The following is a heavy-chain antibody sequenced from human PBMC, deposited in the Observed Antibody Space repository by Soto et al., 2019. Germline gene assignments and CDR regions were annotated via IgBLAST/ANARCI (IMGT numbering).Heavy chain of an antibody. Sequence: QVQLVQSGAEEKKPGASVKVSCEASGYTFSDYAIHWVRQAPGQRPEWMGWINAGNGNTKYSQKFQGRVTITRDTSASTAYMELSSLRSEDTAVYYCARGTPVWFDPWGQGTLVTVSS. CDR1: GYTFSDYA. J-gene: IGHJ5*02. CDR2: INAGNGNT. D-gene: IGHD3-10*01. V-gene: IGHV1-3*05. CDR3: ARGTPVWFDP.